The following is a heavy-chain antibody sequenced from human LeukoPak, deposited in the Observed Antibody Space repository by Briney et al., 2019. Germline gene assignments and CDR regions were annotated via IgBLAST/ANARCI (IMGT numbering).Heavy chain of an antibody. CDR2: ISSSSSTI. J-gene: IGHJ4*02. Sequence: PGGALRLSYAPSRFTFSSYSMNWVRQAPGKGLEWVSYISSSSSTIHYADSLKGRFTISRDNAKKSLYLQINSLRDEDTAVYYCATSRTYCGGDFYSDYWGGGTLVTVSS. CDR1: RFTFSSYS. D-gene: IGHD2-21*02. CDR3: ATSRTYCGGDFYSDY. V-gene: IGHV3-48*02.